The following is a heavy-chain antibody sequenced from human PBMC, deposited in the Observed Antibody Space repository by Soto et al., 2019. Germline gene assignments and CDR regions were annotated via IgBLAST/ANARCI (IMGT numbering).Heavy chain of an antibody. Sequence: PSETLSLTCIVSNGSISNSGSYWGWIRQPPGKGLEWIGSIYYSGSTYYNPSLKSRVTISVDTSKNQFSLKLSSVTAADTAVYYCARLCSGGSCYSSTLVYWGQGTLVTVSS. V-gene: IGHV4-39*01. J-gene: IGHJ4*02. D-gene: IGHD2-15*01. CDR1: NGSISNSGSY. CDR3: ARLCSGGSCYSSTLVY. CDR2: IYYSGST.